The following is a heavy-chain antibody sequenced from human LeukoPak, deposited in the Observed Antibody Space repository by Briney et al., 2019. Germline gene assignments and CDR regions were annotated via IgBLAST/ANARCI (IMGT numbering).Heavy chain of an antibody. CDR3: ARGLRLSGTWFDP. V-gene: IGHV4-31*03. D-gene: IGHD2/OR15-2a*01. CDR1: GGSISSGGYY. J-gene: IGHJ5*02. Sequence: PSQTLSLTCTVSGGSISSGGYYWSWIRQHPGKGLEWIGYIYYSGSTYYNPSLKSRVTISVDTSKNQFSLKLSSVTAADTAVYYCARGLRLSGTWFDPWGQGTLVTVSS. CDR2: IYYSGST.